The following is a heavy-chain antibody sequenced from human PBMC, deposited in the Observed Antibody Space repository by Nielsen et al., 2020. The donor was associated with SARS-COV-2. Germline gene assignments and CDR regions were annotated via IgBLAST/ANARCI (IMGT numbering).Heavy chain of an antibody. V-gene: IGHV3-30*18. D-gene: IGHD6-13*01. CDR1: GFTFSSYG. CDR2: ISYDGSNK. CDR3: AKTAAATASADY. J-gene: IGHJ4*02. Sequence: GESLKISCAASGFTFSSYGMHWVRQAPGKGLEWVAVISYDGSNKYYADSVKGRFTISRDNSKNTLYLQMNSLRAEDTAVYYCAKTAAATASADYWGQGTLVTVSS.